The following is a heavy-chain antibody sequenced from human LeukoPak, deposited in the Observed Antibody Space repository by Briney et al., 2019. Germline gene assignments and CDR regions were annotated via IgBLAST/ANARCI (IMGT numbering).Heavy chain of an antibody. V-gene: IGHV4-39*07. J-gene: IGHJ4*02. Sequence: PSETLSLTCAVSGASISGSGYYLGWIRQPPGKGLEWIGNIYYSGSTYYNPSLKSRVTISVDTSKNQFSLKLSSVTAADTAVYYCAREPADYDFWSGYFDYWGQGTLVTVSS. D-gene: IGHD3-3*01. CDR3: AREPADYDFWSGYFDY. CDR2: IYYSGST. CDR1: GASISGSGYY.